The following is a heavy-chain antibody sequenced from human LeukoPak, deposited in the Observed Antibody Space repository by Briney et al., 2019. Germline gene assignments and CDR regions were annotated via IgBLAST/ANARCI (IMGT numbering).Heavy chain of an antibody. CDR1: GGSISTYY. J-gene: IGHJ5*02. V-gene: IGHV4-59*08. Sequence: SETLSLTCTVSGGSISTYYWSWIRQPPGKGLEWIGYSYYSGTTTPHPSLKSRVTISVDTSKNQFSLKLSSVTAADTAVYYCARKVTEVGAAAGTSWFDPWGQGTLVTVSS. CDR3: ARKVTEVGAAAGTSWFDP. CDR2: SYYSGTT. D-gene: IGHD6-13*01.